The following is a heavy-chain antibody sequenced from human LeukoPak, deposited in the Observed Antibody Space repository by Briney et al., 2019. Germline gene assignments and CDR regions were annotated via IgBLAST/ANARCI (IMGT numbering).Heavy chain of an antibody. J-gene: IGHJ4*02. D-gene: IGHD1-26*01. CDR1: GFTFSNYW. V-gene: IGHV3-7*01. CDR3: ARVPGEMGATLAYLDY. CDR2: IKQDGSEK. Sequence: GGSLRLSCGAFGFTFSNYWMSWVRQAPGKGLEWVANIKQDGSEKYYLDSVWGRFTMSRDNAKNLVYLEMNSLRAEDTAVYYCARVPGEMGATLAYLDYWGQGTLVFVSS.